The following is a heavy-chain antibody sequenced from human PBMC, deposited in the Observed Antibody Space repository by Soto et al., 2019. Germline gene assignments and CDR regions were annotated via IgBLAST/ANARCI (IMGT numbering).Heavy chain of an antibody. CDR1: GFKFSDYG. Sequence: QVHLVESGGGVVQPGTSLRLSCRASGFKFSDYGMDWVRQDPGKGLEWVSRVLYDGSKKYYADSVKGRFTISRDNPRKTLYLQMDSLRAEDTGVYYCVKDLALMGDYWGQGTPVTVSS. CDR3: VKDLALMGDY. V-gene: IGHV3-30*18. D-gene: IGHD3-16*01. J-gene: IGHJ4*02. CDR2: VLYDGSKK.